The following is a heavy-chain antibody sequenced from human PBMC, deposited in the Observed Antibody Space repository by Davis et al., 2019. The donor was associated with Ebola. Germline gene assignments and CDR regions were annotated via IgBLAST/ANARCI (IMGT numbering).Heavy chain of an antibody. CDR1: GYTFTTYG. J-gene: IGHJ4*02. D-gene: IGHD2-15*01. Sequence: ASVKVSCKASGYTFTTYGITWVRQAPGQGLEWMGWISTYHSNTNYAQKVQGRVTMTTDTSTSTAYMELRSLRSDDTAVYYCARDPGVVVADYWGQGTLVTVSS. V-gene: IGHV1-18*04. CDR3: ARDPGVVVADY. CDR2: ISTYHSNT.